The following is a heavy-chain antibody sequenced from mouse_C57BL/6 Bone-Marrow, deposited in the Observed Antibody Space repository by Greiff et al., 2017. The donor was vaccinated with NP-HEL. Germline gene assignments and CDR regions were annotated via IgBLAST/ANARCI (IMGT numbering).Heavy chain of an antibody. D-gene: IGHD2-2*01. V-gene: IGHV1-81*01. CDR2: IYPRSGNT. J-gene: IGHJ2*01. CDR3: ARWGYDGYFDY. CDR1: GYTFTSSG. Sequence: QVQLQQSGAELARPGASVKLSCKASGYTFTSSGISWVKQRTGQGLEWIGEIYPRSGNTYYNEKFKGKATLTADKSSSTAYMELRSLTSEDSAVYFCARWGYDGYFDYWGQGTTLTVSS.